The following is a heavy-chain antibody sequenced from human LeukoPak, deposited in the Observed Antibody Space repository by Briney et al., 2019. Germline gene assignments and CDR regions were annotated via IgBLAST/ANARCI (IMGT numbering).Heavy chain of an antibody. CDR1: GGSISSGGYS. V-gene: IGHV4-30-2*01. J-gene: IGHJ3*02. D-gene: IGHD2-2*01. Sequence: SETLSLTRAVSGGSISSGGYSWSWIRQPPGKGLEWIGYIYHSGSTYYNPSLKSRVTISVDRSKNQFSLKLSSVTAADTAVYYCASGRYCSSTSCPRAFDIWGQGTMVTVSS. CDR3: ASGRYCSSTSCPRAFDI. CDR2: IYHSGST.